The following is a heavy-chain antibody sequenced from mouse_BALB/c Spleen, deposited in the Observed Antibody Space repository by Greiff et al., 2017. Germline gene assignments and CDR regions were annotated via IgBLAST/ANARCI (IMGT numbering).Heavy chain of an antibody. D-gene: IGHD1-2*01. Sequence: QVQLQQPGAELVKPGASVKLSCKASGYTFTSYYMYWVKQRPGQGLEWIGEINPSNGGTNFNEKFKSKATLTVDKSSSTAYMQLSSLTSEDSAVYYCTKSPDYGSFAYWGQGTLVTVSA. CDR1: GYTFTSYY. J-gene: IGHJ3*01. CDR3: TKSPDYGSFAY. CDR2: INPSNGGT. V-gene: IGHV1S16*01.